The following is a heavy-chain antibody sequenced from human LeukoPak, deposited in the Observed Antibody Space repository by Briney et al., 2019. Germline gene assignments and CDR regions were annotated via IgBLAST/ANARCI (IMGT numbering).Heavy chain of an antibody. CDR3: ARRRVRNYYYMDG. J-gene: IGHJ6*03. CDR1: GGSFSGYY. Sequence: SETLSLTCAVYGGSFSGYYWSWIRQPPGKGLEWIGEINHSGSTNYNPSLKSRVTISVDTSKNQFSLKLSSVTAADTAVYYCARRRVRNYYYMDGWGKGTTLTVSS. CDR2: INHSGST. V-gene: IGHV4-34*01.